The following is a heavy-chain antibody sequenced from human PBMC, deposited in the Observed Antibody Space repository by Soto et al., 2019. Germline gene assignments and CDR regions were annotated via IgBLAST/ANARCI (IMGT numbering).Heavy chain of an antibody. Sequence: SETLSLTCAVYGGSFSGYYWSWIRQPPGKGLEWIGEINHSGSTNYNPSLKSRVTISVDTSKNQFSLKLSSLTAADTAVYYCARGRVVVTATSYYYGMDVWGQGTTVTVS. CDR1: GGSFSGYY. D-gene: IGHD2-21*02. CDR2: INHSGST. CDR3: ARGRVVVTATSYYYGMDV. V-gene: IGHV4-34*01. J-gene: IGHJ6*02.